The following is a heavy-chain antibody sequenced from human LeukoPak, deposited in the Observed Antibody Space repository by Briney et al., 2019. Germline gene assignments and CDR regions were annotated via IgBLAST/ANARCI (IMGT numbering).Heavy chain of an antibody. CDR3: ATATTVTNAFDI. CDR2: ISGSGGTT. Sequence: GGSLRLSCAASGFTFSSYDMSWVRQAPGKGLEWVSGISGSGGTTYCPDSVKGRFTISRDNSKNALYLQMNSLRAEDTAVYYCATATTVTNAFDIWGQGTMVTVSS. D-gene: IGHD4-17*01. J-gene: IGHJ3*02. CDR1: GFTFSSYD. V-gene: IGHV3-23*01.